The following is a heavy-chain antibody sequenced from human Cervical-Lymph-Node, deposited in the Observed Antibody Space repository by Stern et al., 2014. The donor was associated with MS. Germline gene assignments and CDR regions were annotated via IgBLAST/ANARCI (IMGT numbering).Heavy chain of an antibody. J-gene: IGHJ4*02. Sequence: EVQLVESGGGLVQPGGALRLSWAASGFTFCGHAMHWVRQAPGEGLDWVSGLSWNSGSIDYADSVKGRFTISRDNTKNSLHLQMNSLRPEDTAFYYCAKDLSQYSSSADLEHWGQGTLVTVSS. V-gene: IGHV3-9*01. CDR1: GFTFCGHA. D-gene: IGHD4-11*01. CDR2: LSWNSGSI. CDR3: AKDLSQYSSSADLEH.